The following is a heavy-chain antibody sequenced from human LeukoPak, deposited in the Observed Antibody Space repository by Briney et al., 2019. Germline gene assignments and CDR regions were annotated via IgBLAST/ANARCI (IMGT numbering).Heavy chain of an antibody. J-gene: IGHJ5*02. CDR2: IWYDGSNK. CDR1: GFTFSNYW. CDR3: ARRQGHWFDP. Sequence: GGSLRLSCAASGFTFSNYWMSWVRQAPGKGLEWVAVIWYDGSNKYYADSVKGRFTISRDNSKNTLYLQMNSLRAEDTAVYYCARRQGHWFDPWGQGTLVTVSS. V-gene: IGHV3-33*08.